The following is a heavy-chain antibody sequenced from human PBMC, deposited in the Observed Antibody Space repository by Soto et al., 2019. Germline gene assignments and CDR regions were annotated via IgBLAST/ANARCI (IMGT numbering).Heavy chain of an antibody. V-gene: IGHV3-7*01. Sequence: GGPLRLSCSHTGCINGHDWMSWVRQAPGKGPQWVARIKEDGSEKYYVDSVKGRFTISRDNAQNSLYLQLNSLRAEDTALYYCVRDELWGQGTLVTVSS. CDR3: VRDEL. D-gene: IGHD3-10*01. J-gene: IGHJ4*02. CDR2: IKEDGSEK. CDR1: GCINGHDW.